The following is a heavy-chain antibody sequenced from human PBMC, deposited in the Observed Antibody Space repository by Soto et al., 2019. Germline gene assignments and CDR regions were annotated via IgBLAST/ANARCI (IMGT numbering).Heavy chain of an antibody. CDR1: GGSISSSSYY. CDR2: IYYSGST. J-gene: IGHJ6*02. D-gene: IGHD5-12*01. V-gene: IGHV4-39*01. CDR3: ARHNIGYGMDV. Sequence: PSETLSLTCTVSGGSISSSSYYWGWIRQPPGKGPEWIGSIYYSGSTYYNPSLKSRVTISVDTSKNQFSLKLSSVTAADTAVYYCARHNIGYGMDVWGQGTTVTVSS.